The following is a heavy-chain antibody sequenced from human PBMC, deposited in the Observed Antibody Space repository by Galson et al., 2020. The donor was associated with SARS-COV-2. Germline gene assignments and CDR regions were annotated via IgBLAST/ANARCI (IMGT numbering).Heavy chain of an antibody. J-gene: IGHJ2*01. D-gene: IGHD4-17*01. CDR2: IWYDGSNK. V-gene: IGHV3-33*01. CDR1: GFTFSSYG. CDR3: ARDSTVTHWADWYFDL. Sequence: QAGGSLRLSCAASGFTFSSYGMHWVRQAPGKGLEWVAVIWYDGSNKYYADSVKGRFTISRDNSKNTLYLQMNSLRAEDTAVYYCARDSTVTHWADWYFDLWGRGTLVTVSS.